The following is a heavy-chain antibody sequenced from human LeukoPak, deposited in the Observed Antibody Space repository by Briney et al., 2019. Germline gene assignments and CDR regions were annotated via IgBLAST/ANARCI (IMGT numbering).Heavy chain of an antibody. Sequence: GGSLRLSCAASGFTFNNYAMSWVRQAPGKGLEWVSAISGSGGSTYYADSVKGRFTISRDNSKNTLYLQMNSLRAEDTAVYYCAKEPHYYYDSSGYYDYWGQGTLVTVSS. D-gene: IGHD3-22*01. V-gene: IGHV3-23*01. CDR3: AKEPHYYYDSSGYYDY. CDR1: GFTFNNYA. J-gene: IGHJ4*02. CDR2: ISGSGGST.